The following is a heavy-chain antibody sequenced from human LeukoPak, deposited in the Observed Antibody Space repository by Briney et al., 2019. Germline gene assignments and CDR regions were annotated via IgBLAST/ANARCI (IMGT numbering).Heavy chain of an antibody. J-gene: IGHJ6*02. CDR1: GYTFTGYY. CDR2: INPNSGGT. V-gene: IGHV1-2*04. D-gene: IGHD4-11*01. CDR3: ARGGRMTTYYYYGMDV. Sequence: APVKVSCKASGYTFTGYYMHWVRQAPGQGLEWMGWINPNSGGTNYAQKFQGWVTMTRDTSISTAYMERSRLRSDDTAVYYCARGGRMTTYYYYGMDVWGQGTTVTVSS.